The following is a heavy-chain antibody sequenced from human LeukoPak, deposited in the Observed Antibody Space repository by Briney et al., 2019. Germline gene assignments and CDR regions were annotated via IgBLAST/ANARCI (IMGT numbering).Heavy chain of an antibody. CDR1: GGSFSGYY. CDR2: INHSGST. CDR3: ARLAHSSGYLAFDY. Sequence: PSETLSLTCAVYGGSFSGYYWSWIRQPPGKGLEWIGEINHSGSTNYNPSLKSRVTISVDTSKNQFSLKLSSVTAADTAVYYCARLAHSSGYLAFDYWGQGTLVTVSS. J-gene: IGHJ4*02. D-gene: IGHD6-19*01. V-gene: IGHV4-34*01.